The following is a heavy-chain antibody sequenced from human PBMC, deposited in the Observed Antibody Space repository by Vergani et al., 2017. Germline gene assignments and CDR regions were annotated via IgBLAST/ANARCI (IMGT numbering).Heavy chain of an antibody. D-gene: IGHD3-16*01. CDR1: GFTFSSYS. V-gene: IGHV3-48*01. CDR3: ARDLLGWYFDL. J-gene: IGHJ2*01. Sequence: EVQLVESGGGLVQPGGSLRLSCAASGFTFSSYSMNWVRQAPGKGLEWVSYISSSSSTIYYADSVKGRFTISRDNSKNTLYLQMNSLRAEDTAVYYCARDLLGWYFDLWGRGTLVTVSS. CDR2: ISSSSSTI.